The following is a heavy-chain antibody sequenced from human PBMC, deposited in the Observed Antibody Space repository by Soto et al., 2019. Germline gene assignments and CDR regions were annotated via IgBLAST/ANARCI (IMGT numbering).Heavy chain of an antibody. Sequence: QVQLVQSGAEVKKPGASVKVSCKASGNTFTSYDINWVRQATGHGLEWMGWINPNSGNIGYAQKFQSRVTMTRDTAIRTAYMEVSRLRSDDTAVYYCARGRASGSYYLLDYWGQGTLVTVSS. CDR2: INPNSGNI. D-gene: IGHD3-10*01. J-gene: IGHJ4*02. CDR3: ARGRASGSYYLLDY. V-gene: IGHV1-8*01. CDR1: GNTFTSYD.